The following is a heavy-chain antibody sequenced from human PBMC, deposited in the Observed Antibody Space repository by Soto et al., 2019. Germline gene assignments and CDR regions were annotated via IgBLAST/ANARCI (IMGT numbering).Heavy chain of an antibody. J-gene: IGHJ4*02. Sequence: QVQLVQSGAEVKKPGSSVKVSCKASGGTFSSYTISWVRQAPGQGLEWMGRIIPILGIANYAQKFQGRVTNTADKSTSTAYMELSSLRSEDTAVYYCARDRGSYYDSSGSFDYWGQGTLVTVSS. CDR1: GGTFSSYT. D-gene: IGHD3-22*01. V-gene: IGHV1-69*08. CDR2: IIPILGIA. CDR3: ARDRGSYYDSSGSFDY.